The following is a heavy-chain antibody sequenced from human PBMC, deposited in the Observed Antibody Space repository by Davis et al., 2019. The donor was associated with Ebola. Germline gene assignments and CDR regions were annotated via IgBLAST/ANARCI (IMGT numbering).Heavy chain of an antibody. V-gene: IGHV4-59*13. CDR2: IYNVGST. Sequence: PSETLSLTCTVSGASITSNNWSWIRQPPGKGLEWIGYIYNVGSTDYNPSLESRVTISFDTSKSQLSLKLTSVTAADTGVYYCAKFTNHWLWSPYGLDVWGQGTTVTVSS. D-gene: IGHD3-3*01. J-gene: IGHJ6*02. CDR1: GASITSNN. CDR3: AKFTNHWLWSPYGLDV.